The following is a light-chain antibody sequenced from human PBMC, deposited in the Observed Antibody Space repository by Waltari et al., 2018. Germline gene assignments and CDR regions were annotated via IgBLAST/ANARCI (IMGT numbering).Light chain of an antibody. CDR3: SSYTSSSTPYV. CDR2: EVS. J-gene: IGLJ1*01. Sequence: QSALTPPASVSGSPGQSITISFTGTSSDVAGYNYFYCYQQHPGKAPKLMIFEVSNRPSGVSNRFSGSKSGNTASLTISGLQAEDEADYYCSSYTSSSTPYVFGTGTKVTVL. V-gene: IGLV2-14*01. CDR1: SSDVAGYNY.